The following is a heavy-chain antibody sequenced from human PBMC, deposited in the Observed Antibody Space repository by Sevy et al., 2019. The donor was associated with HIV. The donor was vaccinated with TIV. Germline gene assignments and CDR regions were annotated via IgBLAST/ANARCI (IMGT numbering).Heavy chain of an antibody. CDR1: GFTFSKAW. V-gene: IGHV3-15*01. CDR3: TTAQKWFGNLRLD. CDR2: IKSKTDGGTT. Sequence: GGSLRLSCAASGFTFSKAWMNWVRQAPGKGPEWVGRIKSKTDGGTTDFAAFVKGRFKISRDDSNEPLFLQMDNLEVEDTVVYYCTTAQKWFGNLRLDWGQGTLVTVSS. D-gene: IGHD3-10*01. J-gene: IGHJ4*02.